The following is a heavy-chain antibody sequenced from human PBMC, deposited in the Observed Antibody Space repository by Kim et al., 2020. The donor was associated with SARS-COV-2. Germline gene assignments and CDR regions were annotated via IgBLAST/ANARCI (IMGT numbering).Heavy chain of an antibody. CDR3: AGKYYDFWTGSFYYMHL. CDR1: GGSISSHY. J-gene: IGHJ6*03. D-gene: IGHD3-3*01. CDR2: IYYSGRT. Sequence: SETLSLTCTVSGGSISSHYWSWIRQPPGKGLEWIGYIYYSGRTNYNPSLKSRVTISVDTSKNQFSLKLSSVTAADTAAYYCAGKYYDFWTGSFYYMHLWG. V-gene: IGHV4-59*08.